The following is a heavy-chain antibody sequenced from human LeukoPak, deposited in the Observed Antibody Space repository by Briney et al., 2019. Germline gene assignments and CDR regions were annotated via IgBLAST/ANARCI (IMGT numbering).Heavy chain of an antibody. V-gene: IGHV3-21*01. CDR2: ISSSGTDI. D-gene: IGHD3-16*01. Sequence: GGSLRLSCAASGFIFSTYRVNWVRQAPGKGLEWVSSISSSGTDISYADSVKGRFTISRDNAKNSLYLQMHSLRAEDTAVYYCARFVYYYYYMDVWGKGTTVTVSS. CDR1: GFIFSTYR. J-gene: IGHJ6*03. CDR3: ARFVYYYYYMDV.